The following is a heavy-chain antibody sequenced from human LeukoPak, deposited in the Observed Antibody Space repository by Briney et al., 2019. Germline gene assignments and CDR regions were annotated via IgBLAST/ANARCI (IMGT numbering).Heavy chain of an antibody. CDR3: ARVFGSGWRDVFDP. D-gene: IGHD6-19*01. J-gene: IGHJ5*02. CDR2: INTNTGNP. CDR1: GYTFTSYA. Sequence: GASVKVSCKASGYTFTSYAMNWVRQAPGQGLEWMGWINTNTGNPTYAQGFTGRFVFSLDTSVSTAYLQISRLKAEDTAVYYCARVFGSGWRDVFDPWGQGTLVTVSS. V-gene: IGHV7-4-1*02.